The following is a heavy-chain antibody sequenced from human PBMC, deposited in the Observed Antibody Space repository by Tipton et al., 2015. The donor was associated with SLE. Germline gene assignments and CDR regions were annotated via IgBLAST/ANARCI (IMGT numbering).Heavy chain of an antibody. Sequence: QVQLVQSGAEVKKPGASVKVSCKASGYTFTGYYMHWVRQAPGQGLEWMGWINPNSGGTNYAQKFQGRVTMTRDTSISTAYMELSRLRSDDTAVYYCAWISGYSYGDDAFDIWGQGTMVTVSS. V-gene: IGHV1-2*02. CDR3: AWISGYSYGDDAFDI. CDR2: INPNSGGT. D-gene: IGHD5-18*01. CDR1: GYTFTGYY. J-gene: IGHJ3*02.